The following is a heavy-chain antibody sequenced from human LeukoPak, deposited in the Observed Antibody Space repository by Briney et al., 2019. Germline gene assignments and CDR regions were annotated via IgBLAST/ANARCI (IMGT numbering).Heavy chain of an antibody. V-gene: IGHV1-2*06. CDR1: GYTFTGYY. Sequence: ASVKVSRKASGYTFTGYYMHWVRQAPGQGLEWMGRINPNSGGTNYAQKFQGRVTMTRDTSISTAYMELSRLRSDDTAVYYCARDYDFWSGHRWFDPWGQGTLVTVSS. CDR2: INPNSGGT. D-gene: IGHD3-3*01. J-gene: IGHJ5*02. CDR3: ARDYDFWSGHRWFDP.